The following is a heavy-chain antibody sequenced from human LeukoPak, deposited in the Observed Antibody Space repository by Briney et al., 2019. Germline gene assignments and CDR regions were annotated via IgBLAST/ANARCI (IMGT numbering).Heavy chain of an antibody. J-gene: IGHJ4*02. V-gene: IGHV3-23*01. D-gene: IGHD3-22*01. CDR2: ISGSGGST. CDR1: GFTFSSYA. Sequence: GGSLRLSCAASGFTFSSYAMSWVRQAPGKGLEWVSAISGSGGSTYYADSVKGRFTISRDNSKNTLYLQMNSLRAEDTAVYYCAKTRLRDYYDSSGYYMGFDYWGQGTLVTVSS. CDR3: AKTRLRDYYDSSGYYMGFDY.